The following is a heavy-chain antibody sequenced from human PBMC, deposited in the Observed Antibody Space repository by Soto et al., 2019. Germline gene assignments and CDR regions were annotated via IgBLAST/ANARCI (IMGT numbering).Heavy chain of an antibody. CDR3: PRDLAGGRVDY. D-gene: IGHD1-26*01. CDR2: ISAYNGNT. CDR1: GYTFTSYG. V-gene: IGHV1-18*01. J-gene: IGHJ4*02. Sequence: QVQLVQSGAEVKKPGASVKVSCKASGYTFTSYGISWVRQAPGQGLEWMGWISAYNGNTKSAQKLQGRVTITTDTSPGTAYRAVRSLRADDPAVDYCPRDLAGGRVDYWGQGTLVTVSS.